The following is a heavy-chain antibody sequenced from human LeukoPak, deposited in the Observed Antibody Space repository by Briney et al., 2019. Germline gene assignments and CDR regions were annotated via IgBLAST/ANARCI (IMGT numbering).Heavy chain of an antibody. V-gene: IGHV4-31*03. Sequence: PSETLSLTCTVSGGSISSGGYYWSWIRQHPGKGLEWIGYIYYSGSTYYNPSLKSRVTISVDTSKNQFSLKLSSVTAADTAVYYCARVRTSCNPECDYYYMDVWGKGTTVTVSS. J-gene: IGHJ6*03. CDR3: ARVRTSCNPECDYYYMDV. CDR2: IYYSGST. D-gene: IGHD2-2*01. CDR1: GGSISSGGYY.